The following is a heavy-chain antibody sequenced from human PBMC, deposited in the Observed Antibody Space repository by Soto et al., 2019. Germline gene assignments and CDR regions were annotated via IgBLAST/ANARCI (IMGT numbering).Heavy chain of an antibody. CDR3: ARFHPQYGYHAFDI. Sequence: ASVKVSCKASGYTFTSYDINWVRQATGQGLEWMGWMNPNSGNTGYAQKFQGRVTMTRYTSISTAYMELSSLRSEDTAVYYCARFHPQYGYHAFDIWGQGTMVTVSS. CDR2: MNPNSGNT. CDR1: GYTFTSYD. V-gene: IGHV1-8*01. J-gene: IGHJ3*02. D-gene: IGHD6-25*01.